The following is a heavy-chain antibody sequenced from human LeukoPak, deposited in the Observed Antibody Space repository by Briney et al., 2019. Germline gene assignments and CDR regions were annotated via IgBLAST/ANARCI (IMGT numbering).Heavy chain of an antibody. J-gene: IGHJ4*02. V-gene: IGHV4-34*01. CDR1: GGSFSGYY. CDR3: ARVFPVYDYVWGSYRYRPSYFDY. CDR2: INHSGST. Sequence: SETLSLTCAVYGGSFSGYYRSWIRQPPGKGLEWIGEINHSGSTNYNPSLKSRVTISVDTSKNQFSLKLSSVTAADTAVYYCARVFPVYDYVWGSYRYRPSYFDYWGQGTLVTVSS. D-gene: IGHD3-16*02.